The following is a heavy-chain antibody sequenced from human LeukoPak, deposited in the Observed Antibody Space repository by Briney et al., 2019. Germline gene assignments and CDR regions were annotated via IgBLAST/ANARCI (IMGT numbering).Heavy chain of an antibody. CDR1: GFTFSSYA. CDR2: IWYDGSNK. V-gene: IGHV3-33*08. Sequence: GGSLRLSCAASGFTFSSYAMSWVRQAPGKGLEWVAVIWYDGSNKYYADSVKGRFTISRDNSKNTLYLQMNSLRAEDTAVYYCARDYDYYDSSGYYNKDAFDIWGQGTMVTVSS. CDR3: ARDYDYYDSSGYYNKDAFDI. J-gene: IGHJ3*02. D-gene: IGHD3-22*01.